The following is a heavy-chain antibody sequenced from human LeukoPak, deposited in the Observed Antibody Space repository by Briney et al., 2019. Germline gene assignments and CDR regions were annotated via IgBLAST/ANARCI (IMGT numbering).Heavy chain of an antibody. CDR3: ARDHLVEQWVWVMGAFDI. CDR2: ISYDGSNK. V-gene: IGHV3-30*03. CDR1: GFTFSSYG. J-gene: IGHJ3*02. Sequence: LPGGSLRLSCAASGFTFSSYGMHWVRQAPGKGLEWVALISYDGSNKYYADSVKGRFTISRDNSKNALYLQMNSLRAEDTAVYYCARDHLVEQWVWVMGAFDIWGQGTMVTVSS. D-gene: IGHD6-19*01.